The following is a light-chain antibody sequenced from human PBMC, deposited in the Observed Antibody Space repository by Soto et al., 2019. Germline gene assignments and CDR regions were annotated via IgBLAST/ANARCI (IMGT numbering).Light chain of an antibody. CDR2: GAS. Sequence: EIVMTQSPATLSVSPGERATLSCRASQSVSSNLAWYQQKPGQAPRLLIYGASTRATGIPARFSGSGSGTEFTLTISTLQSEDFAVYYWQQYNNWPFTFGPGIKVDIK. CDR1: QSVSSN. CDR3: QQYNNWPFT. J-gene: IGKJ3*01. V-gene: IGKV3D-15*01.